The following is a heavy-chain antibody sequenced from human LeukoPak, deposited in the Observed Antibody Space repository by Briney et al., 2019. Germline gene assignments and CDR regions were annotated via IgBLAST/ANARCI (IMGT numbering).Heavy chain of an antibody. J-gene: IGHJ2*01. D-gene: IGHD3-22*01. CDR1: GGSISSGGYY. CDR3: ARDTGYYDWGNEYFDL. Sequence: SETLSLTCTVSGGSISSGGYYWSWIRQHPGKGLEWTGYIYYSGSTYYNPSLKSRVTISVDTSKNQFSLKLSSVTAADTAVYYCARDTGYYDWGNEYFDLWGRGTLVTVSS. V-gene: IGHV4-31*03. CDR2: IYYSGST.